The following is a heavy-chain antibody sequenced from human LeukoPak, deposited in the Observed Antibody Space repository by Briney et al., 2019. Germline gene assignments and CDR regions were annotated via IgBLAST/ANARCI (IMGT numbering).Heavy chain of an antibody. J-gene: IGHJ5*02. CDR1: GGSLNSHY. V-gene: IGHV4-59*11. CDR3: ARQTGRFDP. Sequence: KPSETLSLTCTVSGGSLNSHYWDWIRQPPGKGLEWIGYIYYNGNTNYNPSLKSRVTISVDTSKNQFSLRLISVTAADTAVYYCARQTGRFDPWGQGTLVTVSS. CDR2: IYYNGNT.